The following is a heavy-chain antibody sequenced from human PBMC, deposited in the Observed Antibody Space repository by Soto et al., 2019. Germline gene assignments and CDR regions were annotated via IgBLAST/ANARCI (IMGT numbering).Heavy chain of an antibody. Sequence: EVQLVESGGGLVQPGGSLRLSCAASGFTFSSYWMHWVRQAPGKGLVWVSRINSDGSSTSYADSVKGRFTISRGNAKNNPYQQKNSRRAAETAVDYYARDEAIRDDYWSGYNTPKYYYYYMDVWGKGTTVTVSS. CDR2: INSDGSST. V-gene: IGHV3-74*01. CDR1: GFTFSSYW. CDR3: ARDEAIRDDYWSGYNTPKYYYYYMDV. J-gene: IGHJ6*03. D-gene: IGHD3-3*01.